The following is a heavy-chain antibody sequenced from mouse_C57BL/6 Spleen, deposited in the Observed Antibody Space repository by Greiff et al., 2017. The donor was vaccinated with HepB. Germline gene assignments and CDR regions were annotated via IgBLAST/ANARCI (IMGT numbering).Heavy chain of an antibody. D-gene: IGHD1-1*01. CDR1: GYTFTSYG. J-gene: IGHJ4*01. V-gene: IGHV1-81*01. CDR2: IYPRSGNT. CDR3: ARWGTTVVAPYYYAMDY. Sequence: QVQLKESGPELVKPGASVKISCKASGYTFTSYGISWVKQRTGQGLEWIGEIYPRSGNTYYNEKFKGKATLTADKSSSTAYMELRSLTSEDSAVYFCARWGTTVVAPYYYAMDYWGQGTSVTVSS.